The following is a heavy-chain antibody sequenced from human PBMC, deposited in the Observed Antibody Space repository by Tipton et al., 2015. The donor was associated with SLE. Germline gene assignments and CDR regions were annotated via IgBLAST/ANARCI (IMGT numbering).Heavy chain of an antibody. D-gene: IGHD6-19*01. J-gene: IGHJ4*02. Sequence: SLRLSCAASGFIFSDYAMSWVRQAPGKGLEWVSTIRKGGETTYYADSVKGRFTVSRDNAKNSLYLQMNSLRAEDTAVYYCARDQPHIEQWLVLDYWGQGTLVTVSS. CDR3: ARDQPHIEQWLVLDY. CDR2: IRKGGETT. CDR1: GFIFSDYA. V-gene: IGHV3-23*01.